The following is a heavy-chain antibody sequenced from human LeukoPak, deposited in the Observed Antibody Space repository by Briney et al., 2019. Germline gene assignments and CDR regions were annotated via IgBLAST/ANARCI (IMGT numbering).Heavy chain of an antibody. D-gene: IGHD1/OR15-1a*01. V-gene: IGHV7-4-1*02. J-gene: IGHJ4*02. Sequence: ASVKVSCKASGYTFTSYAMNWVRQAPGQGLEWMGWINTNTGNPTYAQGFTGRFVFSLDTSVSTAYLQISSLKAEDTAVYYCARDSILLNWNNHPLWGQGTLVTVSS. CDR2: INTNTGNP. CDR3: ARDSILLNWNNHPL. CDR1: GYTFTSYA.